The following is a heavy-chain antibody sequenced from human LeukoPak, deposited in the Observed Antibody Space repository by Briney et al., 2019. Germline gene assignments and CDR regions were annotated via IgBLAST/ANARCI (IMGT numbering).Heavy chain of an antibody. V-gene: IGHV3-23*01. D-gene: IGHD2-15*01. CDR3: AKPNWGYCSGGSCYSFDI. CDR1: GFTFSSYA. J-gene: IGHJ3*02. Sequence: GGSLRLSCAASGFTFSSYAMSWVRQAPGKGLEWVSAISGSGGSTYYADSVKGRFTISRDNSKNTPYLQMNSLRAEDTAVYYCAKPNWGYCSGGSCYSFDIWGQGTMVTVSS. CDR2: ISGSGGST.